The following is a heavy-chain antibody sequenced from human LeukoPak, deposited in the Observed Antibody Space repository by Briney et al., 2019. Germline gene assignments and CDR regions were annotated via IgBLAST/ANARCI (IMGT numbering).Heavy chain of an antibody. CDR3: ATGGSSGYTYG. CDR2: RYYSGST. D-gene: IGHD5-18*01. V-gene: IGHV4-59*01. CDR1: GGSISSYY. Sequence: SETLSLTCTVSGGSISSYYWNWIRHPPGKGLEWIGFRYYSGSTNYNPSLKSRVFFSVDTSKNQFSLKLTSVTAADTAVYYCATGGSSGYTYGWGEGTLVTVSS. J-gene: IGHJ1*01.